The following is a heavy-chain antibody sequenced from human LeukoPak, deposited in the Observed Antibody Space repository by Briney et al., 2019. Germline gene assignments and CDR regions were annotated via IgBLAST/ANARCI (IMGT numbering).Heavy chain of an antibody. CDR1: GFTFSSNG. Sequence: GRSLRLSCAASGFTFSSNGLHWVRQAPGKGLEWVAVISYDGSKQYYGDSVKGRFTISRDNSKNTLYLQMNSLRAEDTAVYYCAKSMTTVVNPFDYWGQGTLVTVPS. J-gene: IGHJ4*02. V-gene: IGHV3-30*18. CDR3: AKSMTTVVNPFDY. D-gene: IGHD4-23*01. CDR2: ISYDGSKQ.